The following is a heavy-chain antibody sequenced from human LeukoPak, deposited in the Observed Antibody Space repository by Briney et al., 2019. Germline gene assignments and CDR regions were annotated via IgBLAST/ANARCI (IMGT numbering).Heavy chain of an antibody. Sequence: SETLSLTCTVSGGSISSYYWSWIRQPPGKGLEWIGYIYDSGSTNYNPSLKSRVTISVDTSKNQFSLKLSSVTAADTAVYYCARNQRLRYFDWLLPRESTHFDYWGQGTLVTVSS. CDR3: ARNQRLRYFDWLLPRESTHFDY. CDR2: IYDSGST. D-gene: IGHD3-9*01. V-gene: IGHV4-59*12. J-gene: IGHJ4*02. CDR1: GGSISSYY.